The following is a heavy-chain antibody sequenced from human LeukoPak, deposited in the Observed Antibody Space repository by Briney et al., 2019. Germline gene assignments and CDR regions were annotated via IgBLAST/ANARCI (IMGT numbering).Heavy chain of an antibody. Sequence: PGGSLRLSCAASGFTFSSYWMSWVRQAPGKGLEWVANIKQDGSEKYYVDSVEGRFTISRDNPKNSLYLEMNRLRAEDTAVYYCGRELSYYYGSGSYNGNWLDPWGQGTLVTVSS. D-gene: IGHD3-10*01. CDR1: GFTFSSYW. CDR3: GRELSYYYGSGSYNGNWLDP. V-gene: IGHV3-7*01. J-gene: IGHJ5*02. CDR2: IKQDGSEK.